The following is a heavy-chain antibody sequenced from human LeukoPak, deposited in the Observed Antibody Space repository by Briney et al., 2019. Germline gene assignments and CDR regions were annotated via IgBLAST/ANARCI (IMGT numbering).Heavy chain of an antibody. Sequence: GGSLRLSCAASGLTGSHNYVSWVRQAPGKGLEWVSAIHASGDTCYADSVKGRFTISRDTSKNTLYLQINSLRVEDTAVYYCIVFGDSNHWGQGTLVTVSS. J-gene: IGHJ5*02. CDR1: GLTGSHNY. CDR3: IVFGDSNH. D-gene: IGHD4-17*01. V-gene: IGHV3-53*01. CDR2: IHASGDT.